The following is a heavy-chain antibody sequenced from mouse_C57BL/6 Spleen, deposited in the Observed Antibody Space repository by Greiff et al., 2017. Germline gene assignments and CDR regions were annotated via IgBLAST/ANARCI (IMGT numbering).Heavy chain of an antibody. V-gene: IGHV2-3*01. CDR2: IWGDGSS. Sequence: VKLVESGPGLVAPSQSLSITCTVSGFSLTSYGVSWVRQPPGKGLEWLGVIWGDGSSNYHSPLISSLSISKDNSKRQVFLRLTNLQTDGTATYYCAEPDDYYGSSPRYFDVWGTGTTVTVSS. D-gene: IGHD1-1*01. CDR3: AEPDDYYGSSPRYFDV. CDR1: GFSLTSYG. J-gene: IGHJ1*03.